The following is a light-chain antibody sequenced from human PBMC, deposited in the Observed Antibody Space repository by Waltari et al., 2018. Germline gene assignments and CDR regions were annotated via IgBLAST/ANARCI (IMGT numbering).Light chain of an antibody. V-gene: IGKV1D-13*01. CDR2: DAS. J-gene: IGKJ4*01. Sequence: AIQLTQSPSSLSASVGDRVTITCRASQGISSALAWYQQKPGKAPKLLIYDASSLESGVPSTFSGSGSGTDFTLTISSLQPEDFATYYCQQFNNYPRLTFGGGTKVEIK. CDR3: QQFNNYPRLT. CDR1: QGISSA.